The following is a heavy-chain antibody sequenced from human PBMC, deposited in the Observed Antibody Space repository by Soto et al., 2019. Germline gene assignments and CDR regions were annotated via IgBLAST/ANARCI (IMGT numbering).Heavy chain of an antibody. Sequence: SETLSLTCTVSGGSVSSGSYYWSWIRQPPGKGLEWIGYIYYSGGTNYNPSLKSRVTISVDTSKNQFSLKLSSVTAADTAVYYCARPLYSYGPMDVWGQGTTVTVSS. J-gene: IGHJ6*02. CDR1: GGSVSSGSYY. V-gene: IGHV4-61*01. CDR3: ARPLYSYGPMDV. D-gene: IGHD5-18*01. CDR2: IYYSGGT.